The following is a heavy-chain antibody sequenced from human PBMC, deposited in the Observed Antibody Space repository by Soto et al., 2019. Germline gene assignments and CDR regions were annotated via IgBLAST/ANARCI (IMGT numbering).Heavy chain of an antibody. CDR3: ASRSLPTRNSNWFGP. V-gene: IGHV4-39*01. D-gene: IGHD4-17*01. Sequence: QPPGKGLEWIGSIFYLGSSYYNPSLKSRVTMSVDTSKTQFSLRLRSVTAADTALYFCASRSLPTRNSNWFGP. CDR2: IFYLGSS. J-gene: IGHJ5*02.